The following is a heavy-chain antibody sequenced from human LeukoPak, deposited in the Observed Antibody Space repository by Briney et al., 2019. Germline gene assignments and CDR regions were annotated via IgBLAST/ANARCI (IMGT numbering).Heavy chain of an antibody. CDR3: ARDSSSWYGAGTYYYYGMDV. CDR1: GGTFSSYA. Sequence: SVNVSCKASGGTFSSYAISWVRQAPGQGLEWMGGIIPIFGTANYAQKFQGRVTITADESTSTAYMELSSLRSEDTAVYYCARDSSSWYGAGTYYYYGMDVWGQGTTVTVSS. J-gene: IGHJ6*02. D-gene: IGHD6-13*01. V-gene: IGHV1-69*13. CDR2: IIPIFGTA.